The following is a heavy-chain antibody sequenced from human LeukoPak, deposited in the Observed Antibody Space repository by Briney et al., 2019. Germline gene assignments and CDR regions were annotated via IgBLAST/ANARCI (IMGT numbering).Heavy chain of an antibody. CDR3: TTERESGSSWYMFPVLFDY. J-gene: IGHJ4*02. V-gene: IGHV3-15*01. D-gene: IGHD6-13*01. Sequence: PGGSLRLSCAASGFTFSSYSMDWVRQAPGKGLEWVGRIKSKTDGGTTDYAAPVKGRFTISRDDSKNTLYLQMNSLKTEDTAVYYCTTERESGSSWYMFPVLFDYWGQGTLVTVSS. CDR1: GFTFSSYS. CDR2: IKSKTDGGTT.